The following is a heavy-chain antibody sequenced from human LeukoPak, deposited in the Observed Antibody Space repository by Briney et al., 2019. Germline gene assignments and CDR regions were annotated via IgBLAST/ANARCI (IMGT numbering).Heavy chain of an antibody. CDR2: TSSSSYI. D-gene: IGHD3-3*01. V-gene: IGHV3-21*01. J-gene: IGHJ4*02. Sequence: GGSLRLSCAASGFTFSSYSMNWVRQAPGKGLEWVSSTSSSSYIYYADSVKGRFTISRDNAKNSLYLQMNGLRAEDTAVYYCARVLRFLDYFDYWGQGTLVTVSS. CDR3: ARVLRFLDYFDY. CDR1: GFTFSSYS.